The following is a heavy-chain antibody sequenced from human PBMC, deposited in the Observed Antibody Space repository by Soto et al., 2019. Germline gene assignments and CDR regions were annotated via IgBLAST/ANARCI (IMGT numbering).Heavy chain of an antibody. CDR1: GFTFSNAW. CDR2: IKSKTDGGTT. D-gene: IGHD2-21*01. Sequence: EVQLVESGGGLVKPGGSLRLSCAASGFTFSNAWMNWVRQAPGKGLEWVGRIKSKTDGGTTDYAAPVKGRFTISRDDSKNTLYLQMNSLQTEYTAVYYCIVRYPYYFDYWGQGTLVTVSS. CDR3: IVRYPYYFDY. V-gene: IGHV3-15*07. J-gene: IGHJ4*02.